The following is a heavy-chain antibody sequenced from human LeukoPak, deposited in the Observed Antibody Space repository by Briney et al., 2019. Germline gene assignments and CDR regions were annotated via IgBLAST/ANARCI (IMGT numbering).Heavy chain of an antibody. CDR3: ASSLSYGDYAY. CDR2: IYYSGST. CDR1: GGSISSYY. Sequence: SETLSLTCTVSGGSISSYYWSWIRQPPGKGLEWIGYIYYSGSTNYNPSLKSRVTISVDTSKNQFSLKLSSVTAADTAVYYCASSLSYGDYAYWGQGTLVTVSS. D-gene: IGHD4-17*01. V-gene: IGHV4-59*01. J-gene: IGHJ4*02.